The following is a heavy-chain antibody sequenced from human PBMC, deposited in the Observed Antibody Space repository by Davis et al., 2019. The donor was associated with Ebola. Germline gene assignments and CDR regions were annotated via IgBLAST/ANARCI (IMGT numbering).Heavy chain of an antibody. Sequence: SVKVSCKASGYTFTSYYMHWVRQAPGQGLEWMGIINPTRGSTSYAQRFQGRVTITADKSTNTAYMELSSLTSEDTAVYYCAKDPGADDGDYGYYGMDVWGQGTTVTVSS. CDR1: GYTFTSYY. V-gene: IGHV1-46*01. CDR3: AKDPGADDGDYGYYGMDV. J-gene: IGHJ6*02. D-gene: IGHD4-17*01. CDR2: INPTRGST.